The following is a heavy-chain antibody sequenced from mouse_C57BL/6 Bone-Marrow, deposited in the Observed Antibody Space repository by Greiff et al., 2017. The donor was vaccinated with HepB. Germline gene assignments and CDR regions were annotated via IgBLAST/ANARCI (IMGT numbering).Heavy chain of an antibody. CDR1: GYTFTSYR. Sequence: QVQLQQPGAELVKPGASVKMSCKASGYTFTSYRITWVKQRPGQGLEWIGDIYPGSGSTNYNEKFKSKATLTVDTSSSTAYMQLSSLTSEDSAVYYCARDDYYGSSYGYFDVWGTGTTVTVSS. CDR2: IYPGSGST. V-gene: IGHV1-55*01. D-gene: IGHD1-1*01. CDR3: ARDDYYGSSYGYFDV. J-gene: IGHJ1*03.